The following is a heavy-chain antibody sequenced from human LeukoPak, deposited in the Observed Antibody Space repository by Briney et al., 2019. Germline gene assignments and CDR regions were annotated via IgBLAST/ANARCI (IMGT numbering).Heavy chain of an antibody. CDR2: IIPILGIA. CDR1: IGSFSSYA. D-gene: IGHD4-17*01. V-gene: IGHV1-69*04. CDR3: ARERDYYGDYD. Sequence: SVKVSCKASIGSFSSYAISWVRQAPGQGLEWMGRIIPILGIANYAQKFQGRVTITADKSTSTAYMELSSLRSEDTAVYYCARERDYYGDYDWGQGTLVTVSS. J-gene: IGHJ4*02.